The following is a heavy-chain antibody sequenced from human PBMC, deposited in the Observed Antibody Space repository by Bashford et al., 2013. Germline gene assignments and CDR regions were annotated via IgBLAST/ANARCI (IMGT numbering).Heavy chain of an antibody. V-gene: IGHV3-23*01. CDR3: AKAFRGVLLWFGESSGAFDI. CDR1: GFPFSSYT. Sequence: GSLRLSCVASGFPFSSYTMHWVRQAPGKGLEWVSAISGSGGSTYYADSVKGRFTISRDNSKNTLYLQMNSLRAEDTAVYYCAKAFRGVLLWFGESSGAFDIWGQGTMVTVSS. CDR2: ISGSGGST. D-gene: IGHD3-10*01. J-gene: IGHJ3*02.